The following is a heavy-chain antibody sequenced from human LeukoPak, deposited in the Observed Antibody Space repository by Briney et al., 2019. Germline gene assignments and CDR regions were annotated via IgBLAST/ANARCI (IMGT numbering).Heavy chain of an antibody. Sequence: ASVKVSCKASGGTFSSYAISWVRQAPGQGLEWMGGIIPIFGTANYAQKFQGRVTITADKSTSTAYMELSSLRSEDTAVYYCARAYCSGGSCYSGYYYYYYMDVWGRGTTVTVSS. D-gene: IGHD2-15*01. J-gene: IGHJ6*03. CDR3: ARAYCSGGSCYSGYYYYYYMDV. CDR2: IIPIFGTA. CDR1: GGTFSSYA. V-gene: IGHV1-69*06.